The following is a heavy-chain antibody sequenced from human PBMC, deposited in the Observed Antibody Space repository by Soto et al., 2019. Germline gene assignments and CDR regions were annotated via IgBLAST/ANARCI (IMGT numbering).Heavy chain of an antibody. CDR3: AKAEIGRGSSGWYETNWFDP. V-gene: IGHV3-23*01. D-gene: IGHD6-19*01. CDR1: GFTFSSYA. Sequence: GGSLRLSCAASGFTFSSYAMSWVRQAPGKGLEWVSAISGSGGSTYYADSVKGRFTISRDNSKNTLYLQMNSLRAEDTAVYYCAKAEIGRGSSGWYETNWFDPWGQGTLVTVSS. J-gene: IGHJ5*02. CDR2: ISGSGGST.